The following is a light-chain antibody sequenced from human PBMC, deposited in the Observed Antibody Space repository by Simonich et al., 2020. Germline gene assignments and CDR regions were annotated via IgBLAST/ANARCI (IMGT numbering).Light chain of an antibody. Sequence: QSALTQPASVSGSPGQSITISCTGTSSGVGSYNLVSRYQPHPGKAPKLMIYDGSTRTPGVSNRFSGSKSGNTASLTISGLQAEDEADYYCSSYTSSSTLVFGGGTKLTVL. CDR3: SSYTSSSTLV. CDR2: DGS. CDR1: SSGVGSYNL. V-gene: IGLV2-14*02. J-gene: IGLJ3*02.